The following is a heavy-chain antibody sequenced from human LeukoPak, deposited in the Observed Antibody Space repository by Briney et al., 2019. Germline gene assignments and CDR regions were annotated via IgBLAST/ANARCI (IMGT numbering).Heavy chain of an antibody. CDR3: AGLMVRGILGP. Sequence: GASVKVSCKTSGYTFTDYDINWVRQAPGQGLEWMGWMNPSSGNTGYAQKFQGRVTMTRDNSMSTAYMELSSLTSEDTAVYYCAGLMVRGILGPWGQGTLVTVSS. CDR1: GYTFTDYD. D-gene: IGHD3-10*01. CDR2: MNPSSGNT. J-gene: IGHJ5*02. V-gene: IGHV1-8*01.